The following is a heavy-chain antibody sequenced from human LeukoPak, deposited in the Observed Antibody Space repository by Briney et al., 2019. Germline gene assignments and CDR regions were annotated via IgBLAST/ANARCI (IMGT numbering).Heavy chain of an antibody. CDR2: IYTSGST. CDR1: GGSISSGSYY. Sequence: SETLSLTCTVSGGSISSGSYYWSWVRQPAGKGLEWIGRIYTSGSTNYNPSLKSRVTISVDTSKNQFSLKLSSVTAADTAVYYCAREVGGYRYGYRPTELSWYFDLWGRGTLVTVSP. J-gene: IGHJ2*01. D-gene: IGHD5-18*01. CDR3: AREVGGYRYGYRPTELSWYFDL. V-gene: IGHV4-61*02.